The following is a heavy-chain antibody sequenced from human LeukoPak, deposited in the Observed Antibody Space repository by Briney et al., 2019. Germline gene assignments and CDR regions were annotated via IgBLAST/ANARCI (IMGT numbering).Heavy chain of an antibody. V-gene: IGHV3-23*01. D-gene: IGHD2-2*01. Sequence: GGSLRLSCAASGFIFSSYAMTWVRQAPGKGLEWVSGISGSGGSTYYADSVKGRFTISRDNSKNTLYLQMNSLRAEDTAVYYCAKQMNIVAVPALPDYWGQGTLVTVSS. J-gene: IGHJ4*02. CDR1: GFIFSSYA. CDR2: ISGSGGST. CDR3: AKQMNIVAVPALPDY.